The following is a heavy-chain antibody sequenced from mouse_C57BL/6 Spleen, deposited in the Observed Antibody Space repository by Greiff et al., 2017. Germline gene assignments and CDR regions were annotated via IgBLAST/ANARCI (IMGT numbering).Heavy chain of an antibody. CDR3: ARPYGSSPYYFDY. D-gene: IGHD1-1*01. J-gene: IGHJ2*01. CDR2: ISSGSSTI. Sequence: EVKVVESGGGLVKPGGSLKLSCAASGFTFSDYGMHWVRQAPEKGLGWVAYISSGSSTIYYADTVKGRFTISRDNAKNTLFLQMTSLRSEDTAMYYCARPYGSSPYYFDYWGQGTTLTVSS. V-gene: IGHV5-17*01. CDR1: GFTFSDYG.